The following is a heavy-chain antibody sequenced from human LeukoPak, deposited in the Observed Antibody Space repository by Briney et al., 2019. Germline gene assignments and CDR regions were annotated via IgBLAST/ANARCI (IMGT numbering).Heavy chain of an antibody. J-gene: IGHJ6*03. Sequence: SETLSLTCTVSGGSISSYYWSWIRQPPGKGLEWIGYIYYSGSTNYNPSLKSRVTISVDTSKNQFSLNLSSVTAADTAVYYCAREWSYYMDVWGKGTTVTVSS. CDR1: GGSISSYY. CDR2: IYYSGST. V-gene: IGHV4-59*01. D-gene: IGHD2-15*01. CDR3: AREWSYYMDV.